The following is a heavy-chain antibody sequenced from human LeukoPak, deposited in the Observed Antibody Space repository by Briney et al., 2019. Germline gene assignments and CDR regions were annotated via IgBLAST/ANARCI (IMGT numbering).Heavy chain of an antibody. V-gene: IGHV1-46*01. CDR3: ARAKPAQMATTHPGDY. CDR2: INPSGGST. D-gene: IGHD5-24*01. J-gene: IGHJ4*02. CDR1: GYTFTSYY. Sequence: ASVKVSCKASGYTFTSYYMHWVRQAPGQGLEWMGIINPSGGSTSYAQKFQGRVTVTRDTSTSTVYMELSSLRSEDTAVYYCARAKPAQMATTHPGDYWGQGTLVTVSS.